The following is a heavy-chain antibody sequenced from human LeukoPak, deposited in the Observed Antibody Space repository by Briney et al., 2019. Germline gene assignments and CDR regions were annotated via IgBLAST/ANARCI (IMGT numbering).Heavy chain of an antibody. CDR1: GFTFSSYW. D-gene: IGHD6-19*01. CDR2: IKQDGSEK. J-gene: IGHJ6*03. CDR3: AKDATAVPGTVYMDV. V-gene: IGHV3-7*01. Sequence: GGSLRLSCAAPGFTFSSYWMSWVRQAPGKGLEWVANIKQDGSEKYYVDSVKGRFTISRDNAKNSVYLQMTSLRDEDTALYYCAKDATAVPGTVYMDVWGKGTTVTVSS.